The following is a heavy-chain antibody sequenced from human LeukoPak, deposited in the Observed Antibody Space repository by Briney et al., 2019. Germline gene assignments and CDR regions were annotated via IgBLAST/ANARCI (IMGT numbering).Heavy chain of an antibody. CDR1: GGSISSYY. J-gene: IGHJ5*02. CDR2: IYYSGST. Sequence: NPSETLSLTCTVSGGSISSYYWSWIRQPPGKGLEWIGYIYYSGSTNYNPSLKSRVTISVDTSKNQFSLKLSSVTAADTAVYYCARVVRSRFDPWGQGTLVTVSS. D-gene: IGHD2-15*01. CDR3: ARVVRSRFDP. V-gene: IGHV4-59*08.